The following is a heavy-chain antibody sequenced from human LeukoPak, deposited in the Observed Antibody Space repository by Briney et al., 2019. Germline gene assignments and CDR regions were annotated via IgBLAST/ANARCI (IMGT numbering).Heavy chain of an antibody. D-gene: IGHD4-11*01. Sequence: PGGSLRLSCAASGFSVSSNHVSWVRQAPGKGLEWVSVIYSGGNTYYADSVKGRFAISKDNSKNTLYLQMNSLRAEDTAVYYCAKDEGDSNYEGNWFDPWGQGTLVTVSS. CDR1: GFSVSSNH. V-gene: IGHV3-53*05. CDR3: AKDEGDSNYEGNWFDP. CDR2: IYSGGNT. J-gene: IGHJ5*02.